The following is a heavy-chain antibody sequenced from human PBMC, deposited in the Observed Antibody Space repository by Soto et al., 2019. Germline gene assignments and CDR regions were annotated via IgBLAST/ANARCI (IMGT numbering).Heavy chain of an antibody. CDR3: ARFRTGRWTLRVGYYYYGMDV. D-gene: IGHD1-1*01. CDR2: IYPGDSDT. Sequence: PGASLKISCKGSGYSFTSYWIGWVRQMPGKGLEWMGIIYPGDSDTRYSPSFQGQVTISADKSISTAYLQWSSLKASDTAMYYCARFRTGRWTLRVGYYYYGMDVWGQGTTVTVSS. J-gene: IGHJ6*01. CDR1: GYSFTSYW. V-gene: IGHV5-51*01.